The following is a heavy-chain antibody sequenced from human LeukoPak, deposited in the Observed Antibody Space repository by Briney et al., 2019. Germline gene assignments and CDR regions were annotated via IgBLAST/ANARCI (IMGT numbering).Heavy chain of an antibody. J-gene: IGHJ4*02. CDR3: ARGSPPRRNYDSRGYYSYYFDY. D-gene: IGHD3-22*01. Sequence: ASVRVSCKASGYTITNNYMHWVRQAPGQGLEWMGWISAYNGNTHYAQKLQGRVTMTTDTSTSTVYMELRSLRSDDTAVYYCARGSPPRRNYDSRGYYSYYFDYWGQGTLVTVSS. CDR2: ISAYNGNT. V-gene: IGHV1-18*04. CDR1: GYTITNNY.